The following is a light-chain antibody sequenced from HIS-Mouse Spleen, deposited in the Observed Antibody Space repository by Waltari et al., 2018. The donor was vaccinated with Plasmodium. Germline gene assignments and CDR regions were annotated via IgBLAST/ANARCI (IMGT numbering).Light chain of an antibody. CDR3: QQFNSYPLT. CDR2: DAS. J-gene: IGKJ4*01. Sequence: AIQLTQSPSSLSASVGDRVTITCRASQGISSALAWYPQKPGKAPKLLIYDASSLESGVPSRCSGSGSGTDFTLTISSLQPEDFATDYCQQFNSYPLTFGGGTKVEIK. V-gene: IGKV1-13*02. CDR1: QGISSA.